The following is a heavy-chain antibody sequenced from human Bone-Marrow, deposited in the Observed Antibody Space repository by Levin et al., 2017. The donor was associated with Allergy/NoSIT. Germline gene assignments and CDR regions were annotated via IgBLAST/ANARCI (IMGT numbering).Heavy chain of an antibody. J-gene: IGHJ6*02. CDR3: AREEIVVPAAIHYYGMDV. V-gene: IGHV1-46*01. D-gene: IGHD2-2*02. CDR2: INPSGGST. CDR1: GYTFTSYY. Sequence: GASVKVSCKASGYTFTSYYMHWVRQAPGQGLEWMGIINPSGGSTSYAQKFQGRVTMTRDTSTSTVYMELSSLRSEDTAVYYCAREEIVVPAAIHYYGMDVWGQGTTVTVSS.